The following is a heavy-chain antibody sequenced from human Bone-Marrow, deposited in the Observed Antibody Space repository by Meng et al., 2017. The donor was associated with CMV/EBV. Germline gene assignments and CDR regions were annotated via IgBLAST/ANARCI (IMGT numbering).Heavy chain of an antibody. D-gene: IGHD3-16*01. V-gene: IGHV1-8*02. Sequence: SVKVSSKTSGYSFTDNYLLWVRQATGQGLEWMGWMNPNSGNTGYAQKFQGRVTMTRNTSISTAYMELSSLRSEDTAVYYCARGGGYYYYYGTDVWGQGTTVTVSS. J-gene: IGHJ6*02. CDR3: ARGGGYYYYYGTDV. CDR1: GYSFTDNY. CDR2: MNPNSGNT.